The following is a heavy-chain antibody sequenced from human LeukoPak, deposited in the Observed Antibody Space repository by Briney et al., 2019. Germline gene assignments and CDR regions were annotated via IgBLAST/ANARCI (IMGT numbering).Heavy chain of an antibody. J-gene: IGHJ4*02. CDR1: GGSVGTYY. CDR2: VYFTGNT. Sequence: PSETLSLTCNISGGSVGTYYWSWIRQPPGKGLEWIGYVYFTGNTNYNPSLKSRVTISVDTSKNQFSLKLSSVTAADTAVYYCARGPRIFGVVIPFDYWGQGTLVTVSS. D-gene: IGHD3-3*02. CDR3: ARGPRIFGVVIPFDY. V-gene: IGHV4-59*02.